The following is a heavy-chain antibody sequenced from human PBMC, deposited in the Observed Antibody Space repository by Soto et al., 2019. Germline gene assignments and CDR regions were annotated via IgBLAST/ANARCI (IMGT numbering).Heavy chain of an antibody. V-gene: IGHV1-8*01. CDR3: ARRASPYYYGSGSYRVDY. D-gene: IGHD3-10*01. CDR1: GYTFTSYD. CDR2: MNPNSGNT. J-gene: IGHJ4*02. Sequence: QVQLVQSGAEVKKPGASVKVSCKASGYTFTSYDINWVRQATGQGLEWMGWMNPNSGNTGYAQKFQGRVTMTRNTSISTAYMELSSLRSEVTAVYYCARRASPYYYGSGSYRVDYWGQGTLVTVSS.